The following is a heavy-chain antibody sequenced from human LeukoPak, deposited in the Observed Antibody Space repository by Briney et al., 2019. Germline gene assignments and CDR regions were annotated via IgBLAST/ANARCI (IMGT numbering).Heavy chain of an antibody. Sequence: LSLTCAVSGGSISSGGYSWSRIRQPPGKGLEWVSSISWNSLSIGYADSVKGRFTISRDNAKNSLYLQMNSLRPDDTALYYCAKDIAATIVTGYDHWGQGVQVTVSS. V-gene: IGHV3-9*01. J-gene: IGHJ4*02. CDR2: ISWNSLSI. D-gene: IGHD5-12*01. CDR1: GGSISSGGYS. CDR3: AKDIAATIVTGYDH.